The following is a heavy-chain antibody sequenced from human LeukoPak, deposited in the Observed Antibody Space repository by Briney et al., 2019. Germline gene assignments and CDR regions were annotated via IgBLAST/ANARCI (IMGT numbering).Heavy chain of an antibody. CDR2: ISWNSGSI. D-gene: IGHD5-12*01. CDR1: GFTFDDYA. J-gene: IGHJ4*02. CDR3: ARDEVATISDY. Sequence: GGSLRLSCAASGFTFDDYAMHWVRQAPGKGLERVSGISWNSGSIGYADSVKGRFTISRDNAKNSLFLEMNSLRAEDTAVYYCARDEVATISDYWGQGALVTVSS. V-gene: IGHV3-9*01.